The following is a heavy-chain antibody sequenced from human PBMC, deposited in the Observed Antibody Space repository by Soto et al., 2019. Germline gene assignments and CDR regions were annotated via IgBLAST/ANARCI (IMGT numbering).Heavy chain of an antibody. CDR3: AHSSGRSGDY. D-gene: IGHD3-10*01. Sequence: QITLKESGPTLVKPTQTLTLTCTFSGFSLTTSGVGVGWIRQPPGKALEWLALLYWDDDKRYSPALTSRLTITMDTSNNPVVLTMTNMYPVGTGPSFCAHSSGRSGDYWGQGTLVTVSS. CDR1: GFSLTTSGVG. CDR2: LYWDDDK. V-gene: IGHV2-5*02. J-gene: IGHJ4*02.